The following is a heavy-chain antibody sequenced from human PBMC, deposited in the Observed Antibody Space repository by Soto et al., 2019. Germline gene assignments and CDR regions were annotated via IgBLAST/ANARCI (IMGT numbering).Heavy chain of an antibody. J-gene: IGHJ3*02. CDR3: AKTGSGLSLDAFDI. D-gene: IGHD6-19*01. V-gene: IGHV3-23*01. CDR1: GFTFSSYP. Sequence: EVQLLESGGGLVQPGGSLRLSCAASGFTFSSYPMSWVRQAPGKGLEWVSGITASGGGTYLADSVKGRFTISRDNSNNTLYLQMNSLRADDTSVYYCAKTGSGLSLDAFDIWGLGTMVTVSS. CDR2: ITASGGGT.